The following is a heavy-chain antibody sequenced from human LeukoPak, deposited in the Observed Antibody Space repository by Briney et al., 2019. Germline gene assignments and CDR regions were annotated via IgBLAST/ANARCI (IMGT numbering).Heavy chain of an antibody. CDR3: TRYCSSSSCYKPP. CDR1: GFSFTNAW. V-gene: IGHV3-15*01. Sequence: GGSLSLSCAASGFSFTNAWMSWVRQAPGKGLGWVGRIKSKTDGGTTDYAAPVKGRFTISRDDSKNTLCLQMNSLKTEDTAVYYCTRYCSSSSCYKPPWGQGTLVTVSS. CDR2: IKSKTDGGTT. J-gene: IGHJ5*02. D-gene: IGHD2-2*02.